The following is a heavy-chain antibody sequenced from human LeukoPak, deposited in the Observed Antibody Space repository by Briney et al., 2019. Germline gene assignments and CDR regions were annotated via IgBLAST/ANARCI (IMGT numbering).Heavy chain of an antibody. CDR3: ARAKMPGIHTAGRVNYFDS. V-gene: IGHV3-13*01. CDR2: IDTAGNA. Sequence: PVGSLRLSCAAPEFTFSSYDMHWVRQATGKGLEWVSTIDTAGNAWYPDSVKGRFTISRENAKNSLNLQMNSLRVGDTAVYYGARAKMPGIHTAGRVNYFDSWGQGTLVTVSA. CDR1: EFTFSSYD. D-gene: IGHD6-13*01. J-gene: IGHJ4*02.